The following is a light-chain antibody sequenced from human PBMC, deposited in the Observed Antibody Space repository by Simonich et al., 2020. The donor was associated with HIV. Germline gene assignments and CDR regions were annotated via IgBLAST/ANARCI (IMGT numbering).Light chain of an antibody. CDR1: SGSIASNY. CDR3: QSYDSSNLWV. CDR2: EDN. V-gene: IGLV6-57*01. Sequence: NFMLTQPHSVSESPGKTVTISCTRSSGSIASNYVPWYQQRPGSSPTPVIYEDNQRPSGVPVRFSGSIDSSSNSASLTISGLKTEDEADYYCQSYDSSNLWVFGGGTKLTVL. J-gene: IGLJ3*02.